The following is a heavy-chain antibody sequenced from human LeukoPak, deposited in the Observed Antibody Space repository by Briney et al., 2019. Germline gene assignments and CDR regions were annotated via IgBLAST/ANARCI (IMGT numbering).Heavy chain of an antibody. CDR2: MSGSYGST. CDR1: GFTLSSYW. Sequence: GGTLRLTCAASGFTLSSYWMSWVRQAPAKGLERVSAMSGSYGSTYYGDSVKGRFTICRDNSKNTLFLQMNSLRAEDTAVYYCAKASLELDEEYYYYYMDVWGKGTTVTVSS. J-gene: IGHJ6*03. CDR3: AKASLELDEEYYYYYMDV. V-gene: IGHV3-23*01. D-gene: IGHD1-7*01.